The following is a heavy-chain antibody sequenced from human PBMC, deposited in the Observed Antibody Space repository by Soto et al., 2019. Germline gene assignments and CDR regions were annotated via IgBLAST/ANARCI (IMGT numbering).Heavy chain of an antibody. CDR1: GFTVSSNY. Sequence: GGSLRLSCAASGFTVSSNYMTWVRQAPGKGLEWVSIIYGSGSTYYADSVKGRFTISRDTSKNTLYLKMNSLTAADTAVYYCARAFSGSYSYYYMDVWGKGTTVTVSS. CDR3: ARAFSGSYSYYYMDV. D-gene: IGHD3-10*01. CDR2: IYGSGST. J-gene: IGHJ6*03. V-gene: IGHV3-53*01.